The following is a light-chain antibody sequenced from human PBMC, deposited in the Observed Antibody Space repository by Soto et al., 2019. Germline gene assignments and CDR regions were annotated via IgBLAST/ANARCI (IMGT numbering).Light chain of an antibody. CDR1: PSVPHY. CDR3: QPRNAWPPVT. V-gene: IGKV3-11*01. Sequence: IVMKQSAATLFVSPWERARLSRTVSPSVPHYVAWYPTKPGQAPRLLIYGAFSRATGIPDRFIGSGSGADYTLTIISLETEDYAIYYCQPRNAWPPVTCGQGTRLEIK. J-gene: IGKJ5*01. CDR2: GAF.